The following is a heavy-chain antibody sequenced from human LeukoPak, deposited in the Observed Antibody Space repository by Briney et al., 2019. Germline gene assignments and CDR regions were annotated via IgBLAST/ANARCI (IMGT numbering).Heavy chain of an antibody. Sequence: SGTLSLTCTVSGGSISSGSYYWSWIRQPAGKGLEWIGRIYTSGSTNYNPSLKSRVTISVDTSKNQFSLKLSSVTAADTAVYYCARVPTTYYYYMDVWGKGTTVTVSS. V-gene: IGHV4-61*02. D-gene: IGHD1-14*01. CDR1: GGSISSGSYY. CDR2: IYTSGST. J-gene: IGHJ6*03. CDR3: ARVPTTYYYYMDV.